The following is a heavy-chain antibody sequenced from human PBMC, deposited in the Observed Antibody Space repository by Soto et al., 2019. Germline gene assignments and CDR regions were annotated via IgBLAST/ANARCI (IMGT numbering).Heavy chain of an antibody. V-gene: IGHV3-66*01. CDR2: IYSGGST. CDR3: ASTGMTASTVHFDY. CDR1: GFTVSSNY. Sequence: EVQLVESGGGLVQPGGSLRLSCAASGFTVSSNYMSWVRQAPGKGLEWVSVIYSGGSTYYADSVKGRFTISRDNSKNTLYLQMNSLRAEDTAVYYCASTGMTASTVHFDYWCQGTLVTVSS. D-gene: IGHD4-17*01. J-gene: IGHJ4*02.